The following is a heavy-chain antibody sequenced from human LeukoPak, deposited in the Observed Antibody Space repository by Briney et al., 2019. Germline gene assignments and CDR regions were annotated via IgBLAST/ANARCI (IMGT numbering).Heavy chain of an antibody. CDR1: GFTFDDYA. CDR2: ISWNSGSI. V-gene: IGHV3-9*01. Sequence: PGGSLRLSCAASGFTFDDYAMHWVRQAPGKGLEWVSGISWNSGSIGYADSVKGRFTISRDNAKNSLYVQMNSLRAEDTALYYCAKVWRSGWGYDAFDIWGQGTMVTVSS. J-gene: IGHJ3*02. CDR3: AKVWRSGWGYDAFDI. D-gene: IGHD6-19*01.